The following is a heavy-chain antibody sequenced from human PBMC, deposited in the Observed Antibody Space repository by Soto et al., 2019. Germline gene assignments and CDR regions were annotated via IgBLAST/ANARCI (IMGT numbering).Heavy chain of an antibody. J-gene: IGHJ4*02. CDR1: GFTFSSYG. V-gene: IGHV3-33*01. Sequence: QVQLVESGGGVVQPGRSLRLSCAASGFTFSSYGMHWVRQAPGMGLEWVAVIWYDGSNKYYADSVKGRFTISRENSRNTLYLQMNSLRAEDTAVYYCARYGAADDRSFDYWCQGTLVTVSS. D-gene: IGHD2-8*01. CDR2: IWYDGSNK. CDR3: ARYGAADDRSFDY.